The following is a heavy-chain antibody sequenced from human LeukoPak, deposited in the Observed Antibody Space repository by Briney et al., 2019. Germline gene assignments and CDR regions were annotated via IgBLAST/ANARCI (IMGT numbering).Heavy chain of an antibody. Sequence: GGSLRLSCAASGFTFSGSAMHWVRQASGKGLEWVGRIRNKADSYVTTYAASVKGRFTISRDNSKNTLFLQMNSLRAEDTAVYHCARDRGGRPTIVNVFDIWGQGTMVTVSS. CDR1: GFTFSGSA. D-gene: IGHD2/OR15-2a*01. J-gene: IGHJ3*02. V-gene: IGHV3-73*01. CDR3: ARDRGGRPTIVNVFDI. CDR2: IRNKADSYVT.